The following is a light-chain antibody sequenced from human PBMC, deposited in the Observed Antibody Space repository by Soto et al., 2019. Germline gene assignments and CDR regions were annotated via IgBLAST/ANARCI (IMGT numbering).Light chain of an antibody. CDR2: KTS. V-gene: IGKV1-5*03. J-gene: IGKJ4*01. Sequence: DIQMTQSPSTLSASVGDRVTITCRASQSISSWLAWYQKKPGKAPNLLIYKTSSLESGVPSRFSGSGSGTEFTLTVNSLQPDDIATYYSQQYNSYPLTFGGGTKV. CDR1: QSISSW. CDR3: QQYNSYPLT.